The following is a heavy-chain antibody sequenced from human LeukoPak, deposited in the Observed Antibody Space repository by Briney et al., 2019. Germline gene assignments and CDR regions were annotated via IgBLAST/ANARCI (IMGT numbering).Heavy chain of an antibody. CDR1: GYTFTSYD. CDR2: MNPNSGNT. Sequence: ASVKVSCKASGYTFTSYDINWVRQATGQGLEWMGWMNPNSGNTGYAQKFQGRVTMTTDTSTSTAYMELRSLRSDDTAVYYCARADSRQIYWYFDLWGRGTLVTVSS. CDR3: ARADSRQIYWYFDL. J-gene: IGHJ2*01. V-gene: IGHV1-8*01.